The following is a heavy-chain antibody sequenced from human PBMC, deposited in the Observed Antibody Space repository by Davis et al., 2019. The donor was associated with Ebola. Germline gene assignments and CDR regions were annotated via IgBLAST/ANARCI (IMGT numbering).Heavy chain of an antibody. V-gene: IGHV4-34*01. Sequence: PSETLSLTCAVYGGSFSGYYWSWIRQPPGKGLEWIGEINHSGSTNYNPSLKSRVTISVDTSKNQFSLKLSSVTAADTAVYYCARAYYDFWSGYPTTPERVYYMDVWGKGTTVTVSS. D-gene: IGHD3-3*01. CDR3: ARAYYDFWSGYPTTPERVYYMDV. CDR1: GGSFSGYY. J-gene: IGHJ6*03. CDR2: INHSGST.